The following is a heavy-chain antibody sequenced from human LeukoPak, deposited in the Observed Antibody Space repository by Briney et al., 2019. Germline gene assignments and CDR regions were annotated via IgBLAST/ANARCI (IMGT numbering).Heavy chain of an antibody. CDR3: ARDQSGYYYDSGGYSHDAFDI. V-gene: IGHV1-69*01. CDR1: GGTFSSYA. D-gene: IGHD3-22*01. CDR2: IVPIFGTA. Sequence: SVKVSCKASGGTFSSYAISWVRQAPGQGLEWMGGIVPIFGTANYAQKFQGRVTITADESTSTAYMELSSLRSEDTAVYYCARDQSGYYYDSGGYSHDAFDIWGQGTMVTVSS. J-gene: IGHJ3*02.